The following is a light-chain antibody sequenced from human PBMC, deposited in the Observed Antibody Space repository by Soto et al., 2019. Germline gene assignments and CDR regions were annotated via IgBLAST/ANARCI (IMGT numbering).Light chain of an antibody. CDR1: SSDVGGHNY. CDR2: EVS. CDR3: SSYTGSSTYVV. V-gene: IGLV2-14*01. J-gene: IGLJ2*01. Sequence: QSVLTQPASVSESPGQSITISCTGTSSDVGGHNYVSWYQQHPGKAPKLMIYEVSNRPSGVSHRFSGSKSGNTASLTISGLQAEDEADYYCSSYTGSSTYVVFGGGTKVTVL.